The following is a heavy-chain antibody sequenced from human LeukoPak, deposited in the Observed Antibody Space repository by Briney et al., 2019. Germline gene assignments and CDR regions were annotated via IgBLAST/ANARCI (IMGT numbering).Heavy chain of an antibody. D-gene: IGHD5-18*01. V-gene: IGHV4-39*07. CDR1: GGSISSSSYY. CDR2: IYYSGST. J-gene: IGHJ4*02. CDR3: ARGRIHLWLNNNFDY. Sequence: PSETLSLTCTVSGGSISSSSYYWGWIRQPPGKGLEWIGSIYYSGSTYYNPSLKSRVTISVDTSKNQFSLKLSSVTAADTAVYYCARGRIHLWLNNNFDYWGKGTLVTVSS.